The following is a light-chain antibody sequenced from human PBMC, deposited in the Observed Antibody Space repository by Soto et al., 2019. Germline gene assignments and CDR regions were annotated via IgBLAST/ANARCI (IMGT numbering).Light chain of an antibody. V-gene: IGKV1-5*03. CDR2: KAS. CDR3: QHYNSYSEA. CDR1: QTISSR. Sequence: DIQMTQSPSTLSGSVRDRVTITCRASQTISSRLAWYQQKPGKTPKLLIYKASTLKSGVPSRFSGSGARTEFTLTISSLQPDDFATYYCQHYNSYSEAFGQGTKVELK. J-gene: IGKJ1*01.